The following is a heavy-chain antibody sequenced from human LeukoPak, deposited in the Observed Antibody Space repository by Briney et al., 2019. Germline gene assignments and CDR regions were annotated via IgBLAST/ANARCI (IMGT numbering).Heavy chain of an antibody. J-gene: IGHJ4*02. V-gene: IGHV4-39*01. CDR1: GGSISSGDYY. CDR3: ARHRRGYSNYGSTERIDY. Sequence: PSETLSLTCTVSGGSISSGDYYWSWIRQPPGKGLEWIGYIYYSGSTYYNPSLKSRFTISVDTSKNQFSLKLSSVTAADTAVYYCARHRRGYSNYGSTERIDYWGQGTLVTVSS. CDR2: IYYSGST. D-gene: IGHD4-11*01.